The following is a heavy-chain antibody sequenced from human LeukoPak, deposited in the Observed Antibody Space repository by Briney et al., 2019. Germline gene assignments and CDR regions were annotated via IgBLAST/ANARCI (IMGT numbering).Heavy chain of an antibody. CDR3: ARTTEGYCRGRSCYSYYYYMDV. J-gene: IGHJ6*03. V-gene: IGHV4-59*01. CDR2: IHYSGST. CDR1: GGSISSYY. Sequence: PSETLSLTCTVSGGSISSYYWSWIRQPPGKGLEWIGYIHYSGSTNYNPPLKSRVTISVDTSKNQFSLKLSSVTAADTAVYYCARTTEGYCRGRSCYSYYYYMDVWGKGTTVTVSS. D-gene: IGHD2-15*01.